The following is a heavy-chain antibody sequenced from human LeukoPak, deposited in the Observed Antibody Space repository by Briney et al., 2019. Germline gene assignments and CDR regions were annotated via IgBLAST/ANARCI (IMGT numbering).Heavy chain of an antibody. J-gene: IGHJ4*02. Sequence: GGSLRLSCAASGFTFNTDTVNWVRQAPGKGLEWVAYISTSSSTIYYADSVKGRFTISRDNAKNSLYLQMHSLRDEDTAVYYCARGYLYFDYWAREPWSPSPQ. D-gene: IGHD2-2*01. CDR2: ISTSSSTI. CDR3: ARGYLYFDY. CDR1: GFTFNTDT. V-gene: IGHV3-48*02.